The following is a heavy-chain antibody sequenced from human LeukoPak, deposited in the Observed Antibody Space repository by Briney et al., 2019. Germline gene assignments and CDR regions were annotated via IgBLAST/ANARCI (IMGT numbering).Heavy chain of an antibody. V-gene: IGHV4-30-2*01. J-gene: IGHJ4*02. D-gene: IGHD5-18*01. CDR2: IYHSGST. CDR1: GGSISSGGYS. CDR3: ARDSSHGFDY. Sequence: PSETLSLTCAVSGGSISSGGYSWSWIRQPPGKGLEWIGYIYHSGSTYYNPSLKSRVTISVDRSKNQFSLKLSSVTAADTAVYYCARDSSHGFDYWGQGTLVTVSS.